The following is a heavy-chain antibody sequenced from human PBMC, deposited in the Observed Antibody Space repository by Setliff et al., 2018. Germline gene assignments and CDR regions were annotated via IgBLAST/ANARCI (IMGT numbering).Heavy chain of an antibody. CDR1: GFTFSGYY. Sequence: GGSLRLSCAASGFTFSGYYMQWVRQAPGKGLEWVANIKQDGSEKYYVDSVKGRSTISRDNAKNSLYLQMNSLRAEDTAVYYCMNWDGAFWSRGTLVTVSS. V-gene: IGHV3-7*01. CDR3: MNWDGAF. CDR2: IKQDGSEK. J-gene: IGHJ4*02. D-gene: IGHD1-26*01.